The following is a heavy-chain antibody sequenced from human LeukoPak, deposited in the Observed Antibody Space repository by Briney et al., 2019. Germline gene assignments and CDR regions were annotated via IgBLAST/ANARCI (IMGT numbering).Heavy chain of an antibody. CDR3: ARDFWAATGAFEI. Sequence: SETLSLTCTVSGDSVNSATFYWAWIRQSPGKGLEFIGYTYNRGNTYYNPSLNSRVTISVDTSKNQFSLKLRSVTAADAAVYYCARDFWAATGAFEIWGQGASVTVSS. V-gene: IGHV4-61*01. D-gene: IGHD2-15*01. CDR1: GDSVNSATFY. J-gene: IGHJ3*02. CDR2: TYNRGNT.